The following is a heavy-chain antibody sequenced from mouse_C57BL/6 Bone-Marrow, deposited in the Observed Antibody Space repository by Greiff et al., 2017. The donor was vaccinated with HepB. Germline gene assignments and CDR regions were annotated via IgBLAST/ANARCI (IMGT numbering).Heavy chain of an antibody. D-gene: IGHD1-1*01. CDR3: ARYITTVVAHWDFDV. J-gene: IGHJ1*03. CDR1: GYSITRDY. V-gene: IGHV3-8*01. Sequence: EVMLVESGPGLAKPSQTLSLTCSVTGYSITRDYWNWIRKFPGHKLDYMGYISYSGSTYYNPSLKSRISITRDTSKNQYYLQLNSVTTEDTATYYCARYITTVVAHWDFDVWGTGTTVTVSS. CDR2: ISYSGST.